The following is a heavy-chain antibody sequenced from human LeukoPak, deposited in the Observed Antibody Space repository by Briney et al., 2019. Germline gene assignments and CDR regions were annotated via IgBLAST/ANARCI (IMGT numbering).Heavy chain of an antibody. CDR2: ISSSSNYI. V-gene: IGHV3-21*01. CDR1: GFTFSTYN. Sequence: GGSLRLSCAASGFTFSTYNMNWVRQAPGKGLEWVSSISSSSNYIYYADSVKGRFTISRDNAKNSLYPQMNSLRAEDTDVYYCARDVGASAPDAFDIWGQGTMVTVSS. J-gene: IGHJ3*02. CDR3: ARDVGASAPDAFDI. D-gene: IGHD1-26*01.